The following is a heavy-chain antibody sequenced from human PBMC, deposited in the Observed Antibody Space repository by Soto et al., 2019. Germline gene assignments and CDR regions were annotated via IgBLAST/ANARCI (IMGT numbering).Heavy chain of an antibody. CDR2: MNPNSGNT. CDR3: ARGSSSSWYYYGMDV. V-gene: IGHV1-8*01. CDR1: GYTFTSYD. Sequence: QVQLVQSGAEVKKPVASVKVSCKASGYTFTSYDINWVRQATGQGLEWMGWMNPNSGNTGYAQKFQGRVIMTRNTSISTAYMELSSLRSEDTAVYYCARGSSSSWYYYGMDVWGQGTTVTVSS. D-gene: IGHD6-13*01. J-gene: IGHJ6*02.